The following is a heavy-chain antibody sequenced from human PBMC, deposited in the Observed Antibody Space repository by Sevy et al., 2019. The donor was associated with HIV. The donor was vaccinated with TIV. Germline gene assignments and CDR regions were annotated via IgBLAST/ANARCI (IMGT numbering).Heavy chain of an antibody. Sequence: GGSLRLSCAASEFTFNTYTMNWVRQAPGKGLEWVSSISSGSTYIHYADSVKGRFTISRDNSKNSLYLQMNSLRAEDTAVYHCAGDRDVDTTVVAGYYYFYGMDVWGQGTTVTVSS. D-gene: IGHD1-1*01. CDR1: EFTFNTYT. CDR3: AGDRDVDTTVVAGYYYFYGMDV. J-gene: IGHJ6*02. CDR2: ISSGSTYI. V-gene: IGHV3-21*01.